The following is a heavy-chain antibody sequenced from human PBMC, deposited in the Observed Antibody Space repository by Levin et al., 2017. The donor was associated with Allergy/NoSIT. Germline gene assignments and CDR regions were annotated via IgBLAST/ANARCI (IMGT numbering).Heavy chain of an antibody. CDR1: GYTFTGYY. J-gene: IGHJ4*02. CDR3: ARGIAVAGTKGISSY. CDR2: INPNSGGT. D-gene: IGHD6-19*01. V-gene: IGHV1-2*02. Sequence: ASVKVSCKASGYTFTGYYMHWVRQAPGQGLEWMGWINPNSGGTNYAQKFQGRVTMTRDTSISTAYMELSRLRSDDTAVYYCARGIAVAGTKGISSYWGQGTLVTVSS.